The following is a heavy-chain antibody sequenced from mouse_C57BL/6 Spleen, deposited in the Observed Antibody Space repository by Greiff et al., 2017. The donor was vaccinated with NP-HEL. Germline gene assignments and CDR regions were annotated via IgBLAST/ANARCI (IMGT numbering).Heavy chain of an antibody. CDR3: AREAVVATRAMDY. J-gene: IGHJ4*01. V-gene: IGHV3-6*01. CDR1: GYSITSGYY. Sequence: ESGPGLVKPSQSLSLTCSVTGYSITSGYYWNWIRQFPGNKLEWMGYISYDGSNNYNPSLKNRISITRDTSKNQFFLKLNSVTTEDTATYYCAREAVVATRAMDYWGQGTSVTVSS. D-gene: IGHD1-1*01. CDR2: ISYDGSN.